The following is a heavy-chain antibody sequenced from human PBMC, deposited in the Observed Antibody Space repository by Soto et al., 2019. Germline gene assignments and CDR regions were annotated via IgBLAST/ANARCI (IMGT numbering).Heavy chain of an antibody. CDR3: ARDVPQGYYGMGV. D-gene: IGHD3-10*02. CDR1: GGSISSGSYC. V-gene: IGHV4-31*03. Sequence: QVQLQESGPGLVKPSQTLSLTCTVSGGSISSGSYCWTWIRQHPGKGLEWIGYIYYSGSTYYNPPLKSRGXXSXDXXKDQCSLKLSSVAPADTAVYYCARDVPQGYYGMGVWGQGTTVTVSS. J-gene: IGHJ6*02. CDR2: IYYSGST.